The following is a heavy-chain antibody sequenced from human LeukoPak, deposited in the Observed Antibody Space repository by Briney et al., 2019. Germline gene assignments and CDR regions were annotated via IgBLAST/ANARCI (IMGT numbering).Heavy chain of an antibody. CDR3: AKGYGWEASYYYYYMDV. J-gene: IGHJ6*03. CDR1: GFTFSSYT. CDR2: ISSGSSYI. V-gene: IGHV3-21*01. Sequence: GGSLRLSCAASGFTFSSYTMNWVRQAPGKGLEWVSIISSGSSYIHYADSVKGRFTISRDNAKNSLYLQMNSLRAEDTAVYYCAKGYGWEASYYYYYMDVWGKGTTVTISS. D-gene: IGHD1-26*01.